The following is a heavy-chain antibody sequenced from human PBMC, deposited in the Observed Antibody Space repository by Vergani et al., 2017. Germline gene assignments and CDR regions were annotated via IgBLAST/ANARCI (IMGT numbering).Heavy chain of an antibody. CDR1: GITFWKFG. D-gene: IGHD1-26*01. Sequence: EVQLLESGGGLVQPGGSLRLSCEASGITFWKFGMHWVRQGPGKGLEWVAAIKGDGSAKQYVESVKGRFTISRDNAKSSLYLQMNSLRVADTAVYYCARGHPVGSYWGQGTLVTVSS. CDR2: IKGDGSAK. CDR3: ARGHPVGSY. J-gene: IGHJ4*02. V-gene: IGHV3-7*01.